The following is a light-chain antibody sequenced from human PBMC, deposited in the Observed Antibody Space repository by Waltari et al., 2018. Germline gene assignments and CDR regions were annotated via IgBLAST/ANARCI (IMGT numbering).Light chain of an antibody. CDR1: QSVSSN. Sequence: ETVMTQSPATLSLSPGERATLSCRASQSVSSNLAWYQQKPGQAPRLLIYGASIGATGIPARFSGSGSGTEFTLTISSLQSEDFAVYYCQQYNNWPPYTFGQGTKLEI. J-gene: IGKJ2*01. CDR3: QQYNNWPPYT. V-gene: IGKV3-15*01. CDR2: GAS.